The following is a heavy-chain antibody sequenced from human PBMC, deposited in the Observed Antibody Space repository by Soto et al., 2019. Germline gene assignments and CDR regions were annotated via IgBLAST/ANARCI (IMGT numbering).Heavy chain of an antibody. CDR1: GGSISSGGYY. J-gene: IGHJ5*02. CDR3: ARSGGAYNWFDP. D-gene: IGHD2-21*01. CDR2: IYYSGTT. Sequence: PSETLSLTCTVSGGSISSGGYYWSWIRQHPGKGLEWIGYIYYSGTTYYNPSLKSRVTISVDRSKSQFSLKLSSVTAADTAVYYCARSGGAYNWFDPWGQGTLVTVSS. V-gene: IGHV4-31*03.